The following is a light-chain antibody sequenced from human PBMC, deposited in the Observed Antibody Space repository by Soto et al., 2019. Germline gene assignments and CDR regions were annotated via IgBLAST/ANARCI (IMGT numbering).Light chain of an antibody. V-gene: IGLV2-14*01. J-gene: IGLJ1*01. CDR1: SSDVGGYNY. Sequence: QSALTQPPSASGSPGQSVTISCTGTSSDVGGYNYVSWYQQHPGKAPKLIIYEVTNRPSGVSNRFSGSKSGSTASLTISGLQAEDEAEYYCSSYRTSNTLGVFGTGTKVTV. CDR2: EVT. CDR3: SSYRTSNTLGV.